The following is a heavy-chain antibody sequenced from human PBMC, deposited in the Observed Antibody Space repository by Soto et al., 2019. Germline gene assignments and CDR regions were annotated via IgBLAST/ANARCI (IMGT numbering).Heavy chain of an antibody. J-gene: IGHJ3*02. CDR2: IIPMLGTR. D-gene: IGHD2-21*01. CDR3: TVGSWSGEVFDI. CDR1: GGTFSTYS. V-gene: IGHV1-69*08. Sequence: QVQLVQSGAEVKKPGSSVKVSCKDSGGTFSTYSLFWVRQAPGQGLEWMGRIIPMLGTRNYAQRFQDRVTITADKITATAHMELSSLRSEDTALYYCTVGSWSGEVFDIWGQGTMVTVSS.